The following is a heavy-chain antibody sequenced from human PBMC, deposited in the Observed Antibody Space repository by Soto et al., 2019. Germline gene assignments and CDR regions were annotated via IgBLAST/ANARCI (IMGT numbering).Heavy chain of an antibody. Sequence: GGSLRLSCAASGFTFSSYGMHWVRQAPGKGLEWVAVISYDGSNKYYADSVKGRFTISRDNAKNSLYLQMNSLRAEDTAVYYCARAGYCSSTSCYFGRGYYYYMDEWGKGTTVTVSS. CDR1: GFTFSSYG. V-gene: IGHV3-30*03. D-gene: IGHD2-2*01. CDR2: ISYDGSNK. J-gene: IGHJ6*03. CDR3: ARAGYCSSTSCYFGRGYYYYMDE.